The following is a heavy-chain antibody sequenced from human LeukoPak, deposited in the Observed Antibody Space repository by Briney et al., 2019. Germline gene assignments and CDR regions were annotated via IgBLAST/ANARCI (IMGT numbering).Heavy chain of an antibody. D-gene: IGHD3-10*01. V-gene: IGHV4-59*08. J-gene: IGHJ4*02. CDR3: ARGLVWFGELSPFDS. CDR2: IYSSGST. CDR1: GGSISSYY. Sequence: PSETLSLTCTVSGGSISSYYWSWIRQPPGKRLEWIGYIYSSGSTNYNTSLKSRVTISVDTSKNQFSLKLSSVTAADTAVYYCARGLVWFGELSPFDSWGQGTLVTVSS.